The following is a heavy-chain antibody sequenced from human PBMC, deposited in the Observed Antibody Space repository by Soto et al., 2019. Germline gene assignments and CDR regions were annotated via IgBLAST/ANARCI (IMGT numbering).Heavy chain of an antibody. Sequence: SGPTLVNPTQTLTLTCTFSGFSLSTSGVGVGWIRQPPGKALEWLALIYWDDDKRYSPSLKSRLTITKDTSKNQVVLTMTNMDPVETATYYCAQTVLSGYSYGLDFDYWGQGTLVTVSS. CDR1: GFSLSTSGVG. J-gene: IGHJ4*02. CDR2: IYWDDDK. V-gene: IGHV2-5*02. D-gene: IGHD5-18*01. CDR3: AQTVLSGYSYGLDFDY.